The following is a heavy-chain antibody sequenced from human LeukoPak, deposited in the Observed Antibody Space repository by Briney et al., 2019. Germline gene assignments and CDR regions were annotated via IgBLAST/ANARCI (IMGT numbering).Heavy chain of an antibody. CDR2: IYTSGST. J-gene: IGHJ4*02. D-gene: IGHD4-17*01. CDR1: GGSISSYY. CDR3: ARTRNDYDFDY. Sequence: PSETLSLTCTVTGGSISSYYWGWIRQPAGKGLEWIGRIYTSGSTNYNPSLKSRVTISVDKSKNQFSLKLSSVTAADTAVYYCARTRNDYDFDYWGQGTLVTVSS. V-gene: IGHV4-4*07.